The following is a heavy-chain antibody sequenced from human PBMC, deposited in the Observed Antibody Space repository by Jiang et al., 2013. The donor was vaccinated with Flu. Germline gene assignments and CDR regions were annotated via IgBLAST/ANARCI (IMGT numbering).Heavy chain of an antibody. Sequence: LLESGGGLVQPGGSLRLSCAASGFTFSSYSMNWVRQAPGKGLEWVSYISSSSSTIYYADSVKGRFTISRDNSKNTLYLQMNSLRAEDTAVYYCAKGGLWDPELLGRRSNYFDYWGQGTLVTVSS. CDR2: ISSSSSTI. V-gene: IGHV3-48*01. CDR1: GFTFSSYS. CDR3: AKGGLWDPELLGRRSNYFDY. D-gene: IGHD1-26*01. J-gene: IGHJ4*02.